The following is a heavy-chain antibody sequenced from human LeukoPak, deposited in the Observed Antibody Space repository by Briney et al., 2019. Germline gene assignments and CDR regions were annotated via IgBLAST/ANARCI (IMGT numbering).Heavy chain of an antibody. CDR2: ITGGGDYT. CDR1: GFSFSTSA. Sequence: GGSPRLSCAASGFSFSTSAMSWVRQAPGKGLEWVSAITGGGDYTYYADSVEGRLTISRDNPKNAVYLQMISVRAEDTAVYYCAKGYRGIEAFDVWGQGTMVTVSS. J-gene: IGHJ3*01. V-gene: IGHV3-23*01. CDR3: AKGYRGIEAFDV. D-gene: IGHD2-2*02.